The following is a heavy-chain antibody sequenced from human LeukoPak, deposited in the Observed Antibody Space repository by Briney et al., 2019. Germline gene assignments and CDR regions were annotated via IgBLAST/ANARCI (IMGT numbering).Heavy chain of an antibody. CDR1: GFTFSSSW. J-gene: IGHJ4*02. V-gene: IGHV3-74*01. Sequence: PGGSLRLSCGASGFTFSSSWMHWVRQAPGKGLVWVSRINSDGSSTSYADSVKGRFTISRDNAKNTLYLQMNSLRAEDTAVYYCTTPLYDSSGYRLWGQGTLVIVSS. D-gene: IGHD3-22*01. CDR3: TTPLYDSSGYRL. CDR2: INSDGSST.